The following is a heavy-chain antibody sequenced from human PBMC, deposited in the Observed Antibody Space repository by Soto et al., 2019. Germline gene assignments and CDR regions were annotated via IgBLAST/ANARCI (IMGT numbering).Heavy chain of an antibody. V-gene: IGHV1-3*05. Sequence: QVQLVQSGAEEKKPGASVKVSCKASGYTFTSYAMHWVRHAPGQRLEWMGWINAGNGNTKYSQKCQGRVTITRDTSASTAYMELSSLGSEDTAVYYCARSIVVVTALDYWGQGTLVTVSS. D-gene: IGHD2-21*02. CDR1: GYTFTSYA. CDR2: INAGNGNT. J-gene: IGHJ4*02. CDR3: ARSIVVVTALDY.